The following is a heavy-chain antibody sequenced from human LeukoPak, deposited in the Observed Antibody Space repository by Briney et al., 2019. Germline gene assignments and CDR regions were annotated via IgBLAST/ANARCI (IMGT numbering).Heavy chain of an antibody. J-gene: IGHJ4*02. CDR2: IKQDGSEK. D-gene: IGHD6-13*01. CDR3: ARDPGGYSSSWYEPGY. Sequence: GGSLRLSCAASGFTFSSYWMSWVRQAPGKGLEWVANIKQDGSEKYYVDSVKGRFTISRDNAKNSLYLQMNSLRAEDTAVYYCARDPGGYSSSWYEPGYWDQGTLVTVSS. CDR1: GFTFSSYW. V-gene: IGHV3-7*03.